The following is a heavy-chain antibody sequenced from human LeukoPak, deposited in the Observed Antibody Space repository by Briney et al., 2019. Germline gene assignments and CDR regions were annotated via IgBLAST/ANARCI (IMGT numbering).Heavy chain of an antibody. CDR2: IKEDGREK. CDR3: ARGLYYYDMDV. V-gene: IGHV3-7*01. Sequence: GGSLRLSCAASGFTFSSFWMSWIRQAPGKGLEWVANIKEDGREKYYVDSVKGRFTISRDNAKNSLYLQMNSLRAEDTAVYYCARGLYYYDMDVWGKGTTVTVS. CDR1: GFTFSSFW. J-gene: IGHJ6*03.